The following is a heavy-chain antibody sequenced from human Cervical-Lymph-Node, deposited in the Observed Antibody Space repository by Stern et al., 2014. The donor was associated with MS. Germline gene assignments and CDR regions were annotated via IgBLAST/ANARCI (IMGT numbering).Heavy chain of an antibody. CDR1: GFTFSDHY. D-gene: IGHD6-19*01. J-gene: IGHJ4*02. Sequence: EVQLLESGGGLVQAGGSLTLSCAASGFTFSDHYMAWVRQAPGKGLEWVGLIRVKTHNYLREYASSVEGRFTISRDDSKNSLYLHMYSLKTEDTAVYYCTRVDSSVWYSGFWGQGTLVTVSS. CDR2: IRVKTHNYLR. V-gene: IGHV3-72*01. CDR3: TRVDSSVWYSGF.